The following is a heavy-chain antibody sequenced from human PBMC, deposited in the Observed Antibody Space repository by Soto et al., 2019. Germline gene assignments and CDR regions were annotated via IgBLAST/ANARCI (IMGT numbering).Heavy chain of an antibody. CDR3: AKGGRRWLVTSELNY. Sequence: PGGSLRLSCSASGFTFSSYAMSSVRKAPGKGLAWVSVVPHDGRTTHYADSVKRRSTTSRGSSNNTVSLEITSLRAEDAAVYYCAKGGRRWLVTSELNYWGQGA. J-gene: IGHJ4*02. CDR1: GFTFSSYA. CDR2: VPHDGRTT. V-gene: IGHV3-30*18. D-gene: IGHD6-19*01.